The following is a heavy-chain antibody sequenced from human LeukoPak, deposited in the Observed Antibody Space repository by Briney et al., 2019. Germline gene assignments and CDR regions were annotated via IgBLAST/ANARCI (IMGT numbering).Heavy chain of an antibody. CDR1: GFIFSSYA. CDR2: ISGSGGST. J-gene: IGHJ6*02. Sequence: PGGSLRLSCAASGFIFSSYAMSWVRQAPGKGLEWVSAISGSGGSTYYADSVKGRFTISRDNSKNTLYLQMNSLRAEVTAVYYCAKQGSSTSYGMDVWGQGTTVTVSS. V-gene: IGHV3-23*01. CDR3: AKQGSSTSYGMDV. D-gene: IGHD2-2*01.